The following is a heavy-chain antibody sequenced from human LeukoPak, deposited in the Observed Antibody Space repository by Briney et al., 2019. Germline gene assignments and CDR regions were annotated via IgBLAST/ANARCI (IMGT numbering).Heavy chain of an antibody. V-gene: IGHV3-33*01. CDR3: ARSRGIVVPAAMFDY. J-gene: IGHJ4*02. D-gene: IGHD2-2*01. Sequence: GRSLSLSCAASGFTFSSYGMQWVRQAPGKGLEWVEVIWYDGSNKYYADSVKGRFTISRDNSKNTLYLQMNSLRAEDTAVCYCARSRGIVVPAAMFDYWGQGTLVTVSS. CDR2: IWYDGSNK. CDR1: GFTFSSYG.